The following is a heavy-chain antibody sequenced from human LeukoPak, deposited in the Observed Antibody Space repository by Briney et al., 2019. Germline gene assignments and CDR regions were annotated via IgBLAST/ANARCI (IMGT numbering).Heavy chain of an antibody. CDR2: INPNSGGT. Sequence: ASVKVSCKASGYTFTGYYMHWVRQAPGQGLEWMGWINPNSGGTNYAQKFQGRVTMTRDTSISTAYMELSRLRSGDTAVYYCARDLFGIVVVPAAMGYWGQGTLVTVSS. J-gene: IGHJ4*02. CDR1: GYTFTGYY. CDR3: ARDLFGIVVVPAAMGY. D-gene: IGHD2-2*01. V-gene: IGHV1-2*02.